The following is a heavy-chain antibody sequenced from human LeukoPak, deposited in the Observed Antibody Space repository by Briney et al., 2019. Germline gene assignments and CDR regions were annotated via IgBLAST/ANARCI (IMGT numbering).Heavy chain of an antibody. CDR1: GCTISSGGYY. Sequence: SEALSLTCSVSGCTISSGGYYWSWIRQHPGKGLEWIGYIYYSGSTYYNPSLKSRVTISVDTSKNQFSLKLSSVTAADTAVYYCARDPDDILTGYSHGWYFDLWGRGTLVTVSS. V-gene: IGHV4-31*03. J-gene: IGHJ2*01. CDR2: IYYSGST. CDR3: ARDPDDILTGYSHGWYFDL. D-gene: IGHD3-9*01.